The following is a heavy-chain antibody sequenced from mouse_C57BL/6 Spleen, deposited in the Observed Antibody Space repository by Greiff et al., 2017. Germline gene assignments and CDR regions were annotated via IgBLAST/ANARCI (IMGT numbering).Heavy chain of an antibody. J-gene: IGHJ4*01. Sequence: VQLQESGPGLVQPSQSLSITCTVSGFSLTSYGVHWVRQSPGKGLEWLGVIWRGGSTDYNAAFMSRLSITKDNSKSQVFFKMNSLQADDTAIYYCAAQTAQATDAMDYWGQGTSVTVSS. CDR1: GFSLTSYG. CDR3: AAQTAQATDAMDY. CDR2: IWRGGST. D-gene: IGHD3-2*02. V-gene: IGHV2-5*01.